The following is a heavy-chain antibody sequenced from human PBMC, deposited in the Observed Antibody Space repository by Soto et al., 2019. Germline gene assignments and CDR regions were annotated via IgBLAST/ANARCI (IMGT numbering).Heavy chain of an antibody. J-gene: IGHJ6*02. Sequence: GGSLRLSCAASGFTFDDYAMHWVRQAPGKGLEWVSGISWNSGSIGYADSVKGRFTISRDNAKNSLYLQMNSLRAEDTALYYCAKDNAAEYYYGMDVWGQGTTVTVSS. D-gene: IGHD6-25*01. CDR3: AKDNAAEYYYGMDV. CDR2: ISWNSGSI. CDR1: GFTFDDYA. V-gene: IGHV3-9*01.